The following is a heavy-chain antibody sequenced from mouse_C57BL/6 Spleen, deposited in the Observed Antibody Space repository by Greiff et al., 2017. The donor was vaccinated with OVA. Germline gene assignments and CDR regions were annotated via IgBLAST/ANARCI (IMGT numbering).Heavy chain of an antibody. Sequence: EVQRVESGGGLVKPGGSLKLSCAASGFTFSDYGMHWVRQAPEQGLAWVAYISSGSSTIYYADTVKGRFTISSDNAKNTLFLQMTSLRSEDTAMYYCARRYYGSWYFDVWGTGTTVTVSS. CDR3: ARRYYGSWYFDV. J-gene: IGHJ1*03. V-gene: IGHV5-17*01. D-gene: IGHD1-1*01. CDR2: ISSGSSTI. CDR1: GFTFSDYG.